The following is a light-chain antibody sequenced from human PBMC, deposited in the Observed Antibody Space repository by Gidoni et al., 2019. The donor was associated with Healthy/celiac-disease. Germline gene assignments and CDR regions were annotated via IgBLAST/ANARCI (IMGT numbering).Light chain of an antibody. CDR3: QQSYSIPT. CDR1: QSIGNY. CDR2: AAS. Sequence: DIQMTQSPSSLSASVGDRVTITCRASQSIGNYLNWCQQKPGQAPKLLIYAASSLQSGVPSRFSGSGSGTDFTITISSLQPEDCANYFCQQSYSIPTFGQGTRLEIK. J-gene: IGKJ5*01. V-gene: IGKV1-39*01.